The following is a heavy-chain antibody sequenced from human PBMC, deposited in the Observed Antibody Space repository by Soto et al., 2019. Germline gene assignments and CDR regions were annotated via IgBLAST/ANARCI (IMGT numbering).Heavy chain of an antibody. Sequence: QVQLVQSGAEVKKPGASVKVSCKASGYTFTSYDINWVRQATGQGLEWMGWMNPNSGNTGYAQKFHGRATMTRTPSIRPAYMELSSLRSADTAVYYCAREHSNSWRFDYWGQGTLVTVSS. CDR3: AREHSNSWRFDY. J-gene: IGHJ4*02. D-gene: IGHD6-13*01. CDR1: GYTFTSYD. CDR2: MNPNSGNT. V-gene: IGHV1-8*01.